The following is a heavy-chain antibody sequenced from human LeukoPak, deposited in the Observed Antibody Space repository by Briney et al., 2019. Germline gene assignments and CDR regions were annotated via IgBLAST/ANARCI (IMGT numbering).Heavy chain of an antibody. V-gene: IGHV3-30*02. D-gene: IGHD3-22*01. CDR3: AKDSYYDSSGPDY. J-gene: IGHJ4*02. CDR2: IRYDGSNK. CDR1: GFTFSSYG. Sequence: GGSLRLSCAASGFTFSSYGMHWVRQAPGKGLEWVAFIRYDGSNKYYADSVKGRFTISRDNSKNTLYLQMNSLRAEDTAVYYCAKDSYYDSSGPDYWGQGTLVTVSS.